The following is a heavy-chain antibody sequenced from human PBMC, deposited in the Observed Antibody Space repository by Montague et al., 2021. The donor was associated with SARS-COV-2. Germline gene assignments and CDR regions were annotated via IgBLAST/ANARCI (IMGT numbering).Heavy chain of an antibody. Sequence: SLRLSCAASGFSVSSTHMSWVRQAPGKGLEWVSSSHTGDSTYYADSVKGRFTFSRDISRNTVDLQMNGLRPEDTAAYYCARDKVSATTGGPGYCFDYWGQGALVTVSS. D-gene: IGHD2-8*02. CDR1: GFSVSSTH. CDR3: ARDKVSATTGGPGYCFDY. V-gene: IGHV3-66*01. J-gene: IGHJ4*02. CDR2: SHTGDST.